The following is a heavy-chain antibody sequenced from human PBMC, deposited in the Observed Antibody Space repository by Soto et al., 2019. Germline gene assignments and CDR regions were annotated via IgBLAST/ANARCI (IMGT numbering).Heavy chain of an antibody. Sequence: GGSLRLSCAASGFTFSSYAMSWVRQAPGKGLGWVSAISGSGGSTYYADSVKGRFTISRDNSKNTLYLQMNSLRAEDTAVYYCATLGRIGIAVAGYPDYWGQGTLVTVSS. D-gene: IGHD6-19*01. V-gene: IGHV3-23*01. CDR1: GFTFSSYA. CDR2: ISGSGGST. J-gene: IGHJ4*02. CDR3: ATLGRIGIAVAGYPDY.